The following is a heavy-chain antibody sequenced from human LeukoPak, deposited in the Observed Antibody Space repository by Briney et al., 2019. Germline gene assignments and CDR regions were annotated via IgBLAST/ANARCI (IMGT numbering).Heavy chain of an antibody. V-gene: IGHV4-34*01. CDR2: INHSGST. J-gene: IGHJ4*02. Sequence: SETLSLTCAVYGGSFSGYYWSWIRQPPGKELEWIGEINHSGSTNYNPSLKSRVTISVDTSKNQFSLKLSSVTAADTAVYYCARGHYYDSSGYYYVLYYFDYWGQGTLVTVSS. CDR1: GGSFSGYY. CDR3: ARGHYYDSSGYYYVLYYFDY. D-gene: IGHD3-22*01.